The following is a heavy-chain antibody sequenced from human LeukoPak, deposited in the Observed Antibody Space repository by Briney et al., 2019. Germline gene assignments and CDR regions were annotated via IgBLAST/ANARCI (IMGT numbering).Heavy chain of an antibody. Sequence: ASVKVSCKASHYTFDNYPISWVRQAPGQGLEWMGWISAKNGNTNYAQKVQGRITLTTDIRTNTAYMELRSLGSDDTAVYYCARSDKSVANAFDVWGQGTMATVSS. CDR1: HYTFDNYP. CDR3: ARSDKSVANAFDV. J-gene: IGHJ3*01. CDR2: ISAKNGNT. D-gene: IGHD6-19*01. V-gene: IGHV1-18*04.